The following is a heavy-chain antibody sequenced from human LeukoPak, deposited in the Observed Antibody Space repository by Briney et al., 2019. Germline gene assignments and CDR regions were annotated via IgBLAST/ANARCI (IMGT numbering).Heavy chain of an antibody. CDR2: IYSGGST. Sequence: GGSLRLSCAASGFTVSSNYMSWVRQAPGKGLEWVSVIYSGGSTYYADSVKGRFTISRDNSKNTLYLQMNNLRAEDTAVYYCARGSGWYAEYFQHWGQGTLVTVSS. V-gene: IGHV3-53*01. CDR1: GFTVSSNY. D-gene: IGHD6-19*01. CDR3: ARGSGWYAEYFQH. J-gene: IGHJ1*01.